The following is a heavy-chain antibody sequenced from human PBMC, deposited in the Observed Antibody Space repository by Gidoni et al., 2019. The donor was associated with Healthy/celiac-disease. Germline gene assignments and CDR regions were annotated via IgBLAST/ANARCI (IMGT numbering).Heavy chain of an antibody. Sequence: QVQLVESGGGVVQPGRSLRLSCAASGFTFSSYGMHWVRQAPGKGLEWVAVISYDGSNKYYADSVKGRFTISRDNSKNTLYLQMNSLRAEDTAEYYCAKDLFKWERAYYFDYWGQGTLVTVSS. D-gene: IGHD1-26*01. V-gene: IGHV3-30*18. CDR2: ISYDGSNK. CDR1: GFTFSSYG. CDR3: AKDLFKWERAYYFDY. J-gene: IGHJ4*02.